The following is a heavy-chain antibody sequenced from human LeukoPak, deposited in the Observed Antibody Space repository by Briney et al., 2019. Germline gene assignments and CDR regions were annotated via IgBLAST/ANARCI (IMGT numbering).Heavy chain of an antibody. V-gene: IGHV3-30*18. CDR2: ISYDGSNK. Sequence: GRSLRLSCAASGFTFSSYGMHWVRQAPGKGLEWVAVISYDGSNKYYADSVKGRFTISRDNSKNTLYLQMNSLRAEDTAVYYCAKDQSGAAGYYYYGMDVWGQGTTVTVSS. J-gene: IGHJ6*02. CDR1: GFTFSSYG. CDR3: AKDQSGAAGYYYYGMDV. D-gene: IGHD6-13*01.